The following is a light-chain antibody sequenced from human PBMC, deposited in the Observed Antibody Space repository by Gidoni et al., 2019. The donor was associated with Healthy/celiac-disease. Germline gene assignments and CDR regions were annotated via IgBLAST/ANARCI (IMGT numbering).Light chain of an antibody. J-gene: IGLJ2*01. Sequence: SYELTQPPSVSVPPGQTASITCSGDKVGDKYACWYQQKPGQSPVLVIYQDSKRPSGIPQRFSGSNSGNTATLTISGTQAMDEADYYCQAWDSSTERVFGGGTKLTVL. CDR3: QAWDSSTERV. CDR1: KVGDKY. CDR2: QDS. V-gene: IGLV3-1*01.